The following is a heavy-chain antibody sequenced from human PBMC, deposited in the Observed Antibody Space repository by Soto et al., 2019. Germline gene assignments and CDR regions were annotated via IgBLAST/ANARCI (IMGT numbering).Heavy chain of an antibody. J-gene: IGHJ6*02. CDR2: IIPIFGTA. CDR1: GGTFSSYA. V-gene: IGHV1-69*13. Sequence: SVKVSCKASGGTFSSYAISWVRQAPGQGLEWMGGIIPIFGTANYAQKFQGRVTITADESTSTAYMELSSLRSEDTAVYYCARLGIAVAATTFRYYYYGMDVWGQGTTVTVSS. D-gene: IGHD6-19*01. CDR3: ARLGIAVAATTFRYYYYGMDV.